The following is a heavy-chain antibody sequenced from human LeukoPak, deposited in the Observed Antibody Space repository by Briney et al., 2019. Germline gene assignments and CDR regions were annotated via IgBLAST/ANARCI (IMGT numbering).Heavy chain of an antibody. J-gene: IGHJ3*02. Sequence: GGSLRLSCTVSGFTFSDYWMSWVRQAPGKGLEWVANINQDGSEKYYVDSVMSRFTVSRDNDKNSLYLQVNSLRAEDRAVYYCARVASYAFDIWGQGTMVTVSS. CDR1: GFTFSDYW. V-gene: IGHV3-7*01. CDR2: INQDGSEK. CDR3: ARVASYAFDI. D-gene: IGHD6-6*01.